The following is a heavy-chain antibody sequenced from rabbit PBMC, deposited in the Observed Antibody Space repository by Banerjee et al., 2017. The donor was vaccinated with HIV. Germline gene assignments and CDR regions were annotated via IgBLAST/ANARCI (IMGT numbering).Heavy chain of an antibody. J-gene: IGHJ4*01. CDR2: IYTGSSGST. D-gene: IGHD8-1*01. Sequence: LTLTCKASGFDFSSNAMCWVRQAPGKGPEWIACIYTGSSGSTYYASWAKGRFTISRSTSLNTVDLKMTSLTAADTATYFCARAGVYAGSSSYTGFDFNLWGPGTLVTVS. CDR3: ARAGVYAGSSSYTGFDFNL. V-gene: IGHV1S47*01. CDR1: GFDFSSNA.